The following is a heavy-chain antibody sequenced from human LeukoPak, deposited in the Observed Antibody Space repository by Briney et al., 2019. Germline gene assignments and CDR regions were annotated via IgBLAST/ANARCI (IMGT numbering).Heavy chain of an antibody. V-gene: IGHV4-4*09. CDR3: ARLAGYQPLMGGFYYMDV. J-gene: IGHJ6*03. CDR1: GGSLSSYY. CDR2: IYSSGST. D-gene: IGHD2-2*01. Sequence: SETLSLTCTVSGGSLSSYYWNWIRQPPGKGLECIGYIYSSGSTNYNPSLKSRLTMSLDTSKNQFSLKLSSVTAADTAVYYCARLAGYQPLMGGFYYMDVWGKGTTVTVSS.